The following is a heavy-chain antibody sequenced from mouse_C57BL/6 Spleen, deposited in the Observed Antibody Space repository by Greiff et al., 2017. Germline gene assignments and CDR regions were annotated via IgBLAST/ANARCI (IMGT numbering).Heavy chain of an antibody. CDR2: INPNNGGT. CDR3: ARSTGTGDY. V-gene: IGHV1-22*01. D-gene: IGHD4-1*02. Sequence: VQLKESGPELVKPGASVKMSCKASGYTFTDYNMHWVKQSHGKSLEWIGYINPNNGGTSYNQKFKGKATLTVNKSSSTAYMELRSLTSEDSAVYYCARSTGTGDYWGQGTTLTVSS. J-gene: IGHJ2*01. CDR1: GYTFTDYN.